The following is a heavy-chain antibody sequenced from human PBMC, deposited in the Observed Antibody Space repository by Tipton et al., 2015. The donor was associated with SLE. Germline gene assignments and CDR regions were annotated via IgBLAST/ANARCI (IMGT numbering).Heavy chain of an antibody. CDR3: ARVAYSSSSYTHYYYMDV. CDR2: ISSSGSTI. D-gene: IGHD6-6*01. J-gene: IGHJ6*03. Sequence: SLRLSCAASGFTFSDYYMSWIRQAPGKGLEWVSYISSSGSTIYYADSVKGRFTISRDNAKNSLYLQMNSLRAEDTAVYHCARVAYSSSSYTHYYYMDVWGKGTTVTVSS. V-gene: IGHV3-11*01. CDR1: GFTFSDYY.